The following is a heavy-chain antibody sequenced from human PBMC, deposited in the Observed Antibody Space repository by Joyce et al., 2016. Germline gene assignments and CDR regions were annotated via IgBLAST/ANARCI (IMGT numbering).Heavy chain of an antibody. CDR3: ARAMTAVVAYTLRDGFDV. D-gene: IGHD2-15*01. CDR1: TSLSNKFV. J-gene: IGHJ3*01. V-gene: IGHV3-23*04. Sequence: EMQLEESGGTLVHPGGSLRLSCKVSTSLSNKFVMAWVRQAPGKGLEGVSAIGASGSGIYYADSVKGRFSISRDNSNNMMYLQMTSLQIEDTATYFCARAMTAVVAYTLRDGFDVWGQGTLVAVSS. CDR2: IGASGSGI.